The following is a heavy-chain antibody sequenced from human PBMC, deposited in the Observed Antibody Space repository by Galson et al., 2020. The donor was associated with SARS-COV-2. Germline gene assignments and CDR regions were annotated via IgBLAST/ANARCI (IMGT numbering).Heavy chain of an antibody. D-gene: IGHD6-13*01. J-gene: IGHJ4*02. CDR3: ARVAYIAAD. Sequence: GRSLNLSCPASGLTVSRNYMSWVRQATGKGLAWGSVDYRGGSTYYADSVKGRFTISRDNSKTTLYLQMNSLRAEYTAVYYCARVAYIAADWGQGTLVTVSS. CDR1: GLTVSRNY. CDR2: DYRGGST. V-gene: IGHV3-53*01.